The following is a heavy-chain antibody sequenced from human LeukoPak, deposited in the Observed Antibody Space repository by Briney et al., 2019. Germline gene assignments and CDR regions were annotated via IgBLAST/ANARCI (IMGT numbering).Heavy chain of an antibody. Sequence: PGGSLRLSCAASGFTFSDAWLSWVRQAPGKGLEWVGHIKSKTDGGTIDYAAPVKGRFTISRDDSKNTLYLQMNSLKTEDTAVYYCTTYRNYDSSAFWDWGQGTLVTVSS. CDR2: IKSKTDGGTI. CDR3: TTYRNYDSSAFWD. V-gene: IGHV3-15*01. J-gene: IGHJ4*02. CDR1: GFTFSDAW. D-gene: IGHD3-22*01.